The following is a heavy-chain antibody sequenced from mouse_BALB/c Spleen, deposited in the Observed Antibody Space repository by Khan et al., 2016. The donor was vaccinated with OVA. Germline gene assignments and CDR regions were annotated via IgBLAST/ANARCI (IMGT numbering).Heavy chain of an antibody. D-gene: IGHD1-1*01. J-gene: IGHJ2*01. CDR2: ISYSGVT. Sequence: VQLQQSGPGLVKPSQSLSLTCTVTGYSITSGYAWNWIRQFPGNKLEWMGYISYSGVTSYTPSLKSRISITRDTSKNQFFLQLNSVTPEDTATYYCARGNYYGYYFDYWGQGTTRTVSS. CDR1: GYSITSGYA. V-gene: IGHV3-2*02. CDR3: ARGNYYGYYFDY.